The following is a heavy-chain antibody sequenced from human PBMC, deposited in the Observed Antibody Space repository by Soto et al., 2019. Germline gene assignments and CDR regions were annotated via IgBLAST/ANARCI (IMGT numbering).Heavy chain of an antibody. CDR2: IYGDDDK. V-gene: IGHV2-5*02. CDR3: VHRPPAAWDMWFDP. J-gene: IGHJ5*02. CDR1: GFSLTSSGVA. D-gene: IGHD2-2*01. Sequence: QITLKESGPTLVKPTQTLTLTCTFSGFSLTSSGVAVGWIRQPPGEALEWLALIYGDDDKRYRPSLKSRLTITKDTSKSQVVLTMTNMDPVDTATYYCVHRPPAAWDMWFDPWGQGTLVIVSS.